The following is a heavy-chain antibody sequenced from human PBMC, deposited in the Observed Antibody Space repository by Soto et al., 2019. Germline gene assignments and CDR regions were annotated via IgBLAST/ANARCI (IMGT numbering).Heavy chain of an antibody. Sequence: QVQLVQSGAEVKKPGASVKVSCKASGYTFTSYYMHWVRQAPGQGLEWMGIINPSGGSTSYAQKFQGRVTMTRDTSTSTVYMELSSLRSADTAVYYCARGMGGLDYYYGMDVWGQGTTVTVSS. CDR1: GYTFTSYY. CDR2: INPSGGST. V-gene: IGHV1-46*03. D-gene: IGHD3-16*01. CDR3: ARGMGGLDYYYGMDV. J-gene: IGHJ6*02.